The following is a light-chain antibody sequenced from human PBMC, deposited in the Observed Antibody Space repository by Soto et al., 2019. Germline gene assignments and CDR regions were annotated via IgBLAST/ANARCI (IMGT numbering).Light chain of an antibody. CDR2: DVN. Sequence: QSVLTQPASVSGSPGQSITISCTGTSSDVGGYNYVSWYQQHPGKAPKLMIYDVNNRPSGVSNRFSGSKSGNTASLTISGLQAGDGADYYCSSYTSSSPLWVFGGGTKLTVL. V-gene: IGLV2-14*01. J-gene: IGLJ3*02. CDR1: SSDVGGYNY. CDR3: SSYTSSSPLWV.